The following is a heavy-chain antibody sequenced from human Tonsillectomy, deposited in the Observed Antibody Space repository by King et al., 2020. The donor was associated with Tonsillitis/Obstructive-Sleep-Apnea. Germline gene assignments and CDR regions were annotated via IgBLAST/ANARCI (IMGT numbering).Heavy chain of an antibody. V-gene: IGHV3-30*01. Sequence: VQLVESGGGVVQPGRSLRLSCAASGFTFSSYAMHWVRQAPGKGLEWVAVISYDGSNKYYADSVKGRFTISRDNSKNTLYLQMNSLRAEDTAVYYCARAGYPYYYYYMDVWGKGTTVTVSS. CDR2: ISYDGSNK. J-gene: IGHJ6*03. CDR3: ARAGYPYYYYYMDV. D-gene: IGHD3-16*02. CDR1: GFTFSSYA.